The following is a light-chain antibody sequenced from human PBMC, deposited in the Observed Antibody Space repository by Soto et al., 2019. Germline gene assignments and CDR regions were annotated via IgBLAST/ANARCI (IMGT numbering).Light chain of an antibody. Sequence: EIVLTQSPGTLSLSPGERATLSCRASQSVSSSYLAWYQQKPGQAPRLLIYGASSRAPGIPDRFSGSGSGTAFTLTISRLEPEDFAVYYCQQYGSSPSSFGQGTKLEIK. CDR3: QQYGSSPSS. V-gene: IGKV3-20*01. CDR2: GAS. CDR1: QSVSSSY. J-gene: IGKJ2*01.